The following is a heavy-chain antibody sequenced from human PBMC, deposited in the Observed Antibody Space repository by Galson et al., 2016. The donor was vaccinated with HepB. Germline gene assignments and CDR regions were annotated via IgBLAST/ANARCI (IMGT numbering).Heavy chain of an antibody. CDR1: GDSISSSSYY. J-gene: IGHJ5*02. CDR2: IYYSGST. V-gene: IGHV4-39*01. CDR3: ARQRGSPAAMGWFDP. D-gene: IGHD2-2*01. Sequence: ETLSLTCTVSGDSISSSSYYWGWIRQPPGKGLEWIGSIYYSGSTYYNLSLKSRVTISVDTSKNQFSLRLSSVTAADTAVYYCARQRGSPAAMGWFDPWAREPWSPSPQ.